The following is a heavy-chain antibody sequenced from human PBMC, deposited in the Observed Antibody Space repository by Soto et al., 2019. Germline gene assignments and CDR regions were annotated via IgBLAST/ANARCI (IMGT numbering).Heavy chain of an antibody. CDR2: ISYDGSNK. J-gene: IGHJ5*02. V-gene: IGHV3-30*18. CDR3: AKVMVKNWFDP. D-gene: IGHD5-18*01. Sequence: GESLKISCAASGFTFSNYGMHWVRQAPGKGLEWVAVISYDGSNKYYADSVKGRFTISRDNSKNTLYLQMNSLRAEDTAVYYCAKVMVKNWFDPWGQGTLVTVSS. CDR1: GFTFSNYG.